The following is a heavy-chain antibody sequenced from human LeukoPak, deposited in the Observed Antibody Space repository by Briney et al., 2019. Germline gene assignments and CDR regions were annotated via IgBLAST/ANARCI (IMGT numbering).Heavy chain of an antibody. V-gene: IGHV4-34*01. Sequence: KPSETLSLTCAVYGGPFSGYYWSWIRQPPGKGLEWIGEINHSGSTNYNPSLKSRVTISVDTSKNQFSLKLSSVTAADTAVYYCARGRFADCSSTSCYGFDYWGQGTLVTVSS. CDR1: GGPFSGYY. CDR2: INHSGST. CDR3: ARGRFADCSSTSCYGFDY. D-gene: IGHD2-2*01. J-gene: IGHJ4*02.